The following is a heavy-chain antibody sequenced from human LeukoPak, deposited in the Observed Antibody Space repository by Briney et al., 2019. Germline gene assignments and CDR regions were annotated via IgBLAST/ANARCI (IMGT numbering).Heavy chain of an antibody. CDR2: ISSSSSYI. CDR1: GFTFSSYS. J-gene: IGHJ4*02. CDR3: AKDISPEQQLALDY. Sequence: GGSLRLSCAASGFTFSSYSMNWVRQAPGKGLEWVSSISSSSSYIYYADSVKGRFTISRDNAKNSLYLQMNSLRAEDMALYYCAKDISPEQQLALDYWGQGTLVTVSS. D-gene: IGHD6-13*01. V-gene: IGHV3-21*04.